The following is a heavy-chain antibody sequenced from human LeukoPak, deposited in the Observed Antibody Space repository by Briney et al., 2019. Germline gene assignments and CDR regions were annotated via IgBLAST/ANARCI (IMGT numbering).Heavy chain of an antibody. CDR2: IHYSGST. CDR3: ARGQRITIFGVAVGFDY. D-gene: IGHD3-3*01. CDR1: GGSISSGGYY. J-gene: IGHJ4*02. Sequence: SQTLSLTCTVSGGSISSGGYYWSWIRQHPGKGLEWIGYIHYSGSTYYNPSLKSRVTISVDTSKNQFSLKLSSVTAADTAVYYCARGQRITIFGVAVGFDYWGQGTLVTVSS. V-gene: IGHV4-31*03.